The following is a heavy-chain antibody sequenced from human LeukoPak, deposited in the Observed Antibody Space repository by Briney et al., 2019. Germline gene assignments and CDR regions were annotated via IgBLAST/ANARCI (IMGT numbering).Heavy chain of an antibody. CDR3: ASGRGFLFEY. CDR1: GFTFSSHW. J-gene: IGHJ4*02. V-gene: IGHV3-7*01. CDR2: IKQDGSER. Sequence: GGSLRLSCAASGFTFSSHWLNWVRQAPGKGLEWVANIKQDGSERYYVDSVKGRFTIYRDNAKNSLYLQMNSLRAGDTAVYYCASGRGFLFEYWGQGTLVTVSS. D-gene: IGHD3-10*01.